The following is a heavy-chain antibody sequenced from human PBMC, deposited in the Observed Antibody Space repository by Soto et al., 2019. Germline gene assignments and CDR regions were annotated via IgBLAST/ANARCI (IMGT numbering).Heavy chain of an antibody. J-gene: IGHJ6*02. V-gene: IGHV3-21*01. CDR1: GFTFSSYS. CDR2: ISSSSSYI. D-gene: IGHD6-13*01. Sequence: GGSLRLSCAASGFTFSSYSMNWVRQAPGKGLEWVSSISSSSSYIYYADSVKGRFTISRDNAKNSLYLQMNSLRAEDTAVYYCARDQRGSSSWYYYYYGMDVWGQGTTVTVSS. CDR3: ARDQRGSSSWYYYYYGMDV.